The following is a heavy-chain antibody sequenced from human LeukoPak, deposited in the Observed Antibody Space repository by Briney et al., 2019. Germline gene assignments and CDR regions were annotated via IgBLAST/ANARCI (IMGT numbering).Heavy chain of an antibody. J-gene: IGHJ4*02. CDR2: IYSGGST. Sequence: GGSLRLSCAASGFTVSSNYMSWVRQAPGKGLEWVSVIYSGGSTYYADSVKGRFTISRDNSKNTLYLQMNSLRAEDTAVYYCANEYYDFWSGYCYWGQGTLVTVSS. D-gene: IGHD3-3*01. CDR1: GFTVSSNY. V-gene: IGHV3-53*01. CDR3: ANEYYDFWSGYCY.